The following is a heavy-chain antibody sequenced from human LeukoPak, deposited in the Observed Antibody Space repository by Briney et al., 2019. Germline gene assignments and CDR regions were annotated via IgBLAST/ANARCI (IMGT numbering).Heavy chain of an antibody. CDR3: AKEKQWLVLGYFDY. CDR2: ISGSGGST. J-gene: IGHJ4*02. D-gene: IGHD6-19*01. CDR1: GFTVSSNY. V-gene: IGHV3-23*01. Sequence: GGSLRLSCAASGFTVSSNYMSWVRQAPGKGLEWVSAISGSGGSTYYADSVKGRFTISRDNSKNTLYLQMNSLRAEDTAVYYCAKEKQWLVLGYFDYWGQGTLVTVSS.